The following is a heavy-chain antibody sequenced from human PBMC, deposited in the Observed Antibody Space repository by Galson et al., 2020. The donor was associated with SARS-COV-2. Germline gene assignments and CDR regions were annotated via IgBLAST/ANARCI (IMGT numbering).Heavy chain of an antibody. V-gene: IGHV3-15*01. CDR3: TTEKEDIVVVVAAALYYYYYGMDV. D-gene: IGHD2-15*01. CDR1: GFTFSNAW. CDR2: IKSKTDGGTT. Sequence: GGSLRLSCAASGFTFSNAWMSWVRQAPGKGLEWVGRIKSKTDGGTTDYAAPVKGRFTISRDDSKNTLYLQMNSLKTEDTAVYYCTTEKEDIVVVVAAALYYYYYGMDVWGQGTTVTVSS. J-gene: IGHJ6*02.